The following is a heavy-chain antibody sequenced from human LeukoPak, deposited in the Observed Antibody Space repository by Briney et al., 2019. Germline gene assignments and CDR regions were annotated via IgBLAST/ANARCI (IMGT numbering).Heavy chain of an antibody. CDR3: ARGGLGGNFDY. D-gene: IGHD3/OR15-3a*01. CDR2: IGTAGDT. V-gene: IGHV3-13*01. J-gene: IGHJ4*02. Sequence: GGSLRLSCAASGFTFSSYDMHWVRQATGKGLEWVPAIGTAGDTYYPGSVKGRFTISRENAKNSLYLQMNSLRAGDTAVYYCARGGLGGNFDYWGQGTLVTVSS. CDR1: GFTFSSYD.